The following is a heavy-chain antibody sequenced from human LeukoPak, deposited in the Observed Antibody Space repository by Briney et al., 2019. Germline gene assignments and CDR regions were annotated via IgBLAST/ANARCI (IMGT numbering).Heavy chain of an antibody. J-gene: IGHJ4*02. V-gene: IGHV4-30-2*01. Sequence: SQTLSLTCTVSGGSISSGGYYWSWIRQPPGKGLEWIGYIYHSGSTYYNPSLKSRVTISVDRSKNQFSLKLSSVTAADTAVYYCARGIYVEMANWGQGTLVTVSS. CDR3: ARGIYVEMAN. CDR1: GGSISSGGYY. CDR2: IYHSGST. D-gene: IGHD5-24*01.